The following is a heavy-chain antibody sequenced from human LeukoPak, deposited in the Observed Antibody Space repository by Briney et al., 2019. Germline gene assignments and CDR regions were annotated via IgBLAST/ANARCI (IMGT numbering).Heavy chain of an antibody. CDR2: IYTSGST. CDR3: AKEDYGDDY. Sequence: SQTLSLTCTASGGSISSGSYYWSWIRQPAGKGLEWIGRIYTSGSTNYNPSLKSRVTISVDTSKNQFSLKLSSVTAADTAVYYCAKEDYGDDYWGQGTLVTVSS. CDR1: GGSISSGSYY. D-gene: IGHD4-17*01. V-gene: IGHV4-61*02. J-gene: IGHJ4*02.